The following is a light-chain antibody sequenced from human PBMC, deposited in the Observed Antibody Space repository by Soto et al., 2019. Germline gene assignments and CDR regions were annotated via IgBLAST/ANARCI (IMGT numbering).Light chain of an antibody. CDR3: QQYNNWPPWT. J-gene: IGKJ1*01. V-gene: IGKV3-15*01. Sequence: ILMTQSPATLSVSPGERATLSCRASQSVSNNLAWYQQKPGQAPRLLIYDAYTMATGIPARFSGSGSGTEFTLTICGLQSEDFAVYYCQQYNNWPPWTFGQGTKGEIK. CDR2: DAY. CDR1: QSVSNN.